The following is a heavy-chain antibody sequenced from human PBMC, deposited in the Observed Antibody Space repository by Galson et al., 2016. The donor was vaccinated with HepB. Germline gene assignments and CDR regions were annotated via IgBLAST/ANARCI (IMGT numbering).Heavy chain of an antibody. CDR3: AQPETRPYDILTGYSHFDY. CDR1: GFTFSRSD. D-gene: IGHD3-9*01. J-gene: IGHJ4*02. CDR2: TSYDGSNE. V-gene: IGHV3-30*18. Sequence: SLRLSCAASGFTFSRSDMYWVRQAPGKGLEWVAVTSYDGSNEYYADSVKGRFTISRDNSKNTLYLQMNSLRAEDTAVYYCAQPETRPYDILTGYSHFDYWGQGTLVTVSS.